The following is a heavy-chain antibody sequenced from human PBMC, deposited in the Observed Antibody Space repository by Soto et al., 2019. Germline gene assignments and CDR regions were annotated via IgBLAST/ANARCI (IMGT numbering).Heavy chain of an antibody. V-gene: IGHV4-39*01. CDR2: IYYSGST. J-gene: IGHJ4*02. Sequence: PSETLALTCTVSGGSISSSSYYWGWIRQPPGKGLEWIGSIYYSGSTYYNPSLKSRVTISVDTSKNQFSLKLSSVTAADTAVYFCARQEGGYDILTGYYKADFDYWGQGTLVTVSS. CDR3: ARQEGGYDILTGYYKADFDY. D-gene: IGHD3-9*01. CDR1: GGSISSSSYY.